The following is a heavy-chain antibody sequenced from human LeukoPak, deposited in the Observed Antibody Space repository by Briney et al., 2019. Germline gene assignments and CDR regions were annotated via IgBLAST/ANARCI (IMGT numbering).Heavy chain of an antibody. Sequence: GGSLRLSCAASGFTVSSNYMSWVRQAPGKGLEWVSVIYSGGSTYYADSVKGRFTISRDNSKNTLYLQMNSLRAEDTAVYYCTSITMVRGVSRKYYYYYYMDVWGKGTTVTISS. D-gene: IGHD3-10*01. CDR3: TSITMVRGVSRKYYYYYYMDV. CDR1: GFTVSSNY. CDR2: IYSGGST. J-gene: IGHJ6*03. V-gene: IGHV3-53*01.